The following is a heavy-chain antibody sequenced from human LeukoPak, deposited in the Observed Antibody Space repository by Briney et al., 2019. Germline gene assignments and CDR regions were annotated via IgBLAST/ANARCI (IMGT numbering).Heavy chain of an antibody. J-gene: IGHJ3*02. CDR3: ARRYSGYGNAFDM. Sequence: PSETLSLTCTVSGHSISSYYWSCIRHPPGKGLEWIGYIYSSGSTNYSPSPKSRVTLSLDTSKNQICLKLYSVTAAETAVYYCARRYSGYGNAFDMWGEGTMVTVSS. CDR2: IYSSGST. D-gene: IGHD5-12*01. CDR1: GHSISSYY. V-gene: IGHV4-59*08.